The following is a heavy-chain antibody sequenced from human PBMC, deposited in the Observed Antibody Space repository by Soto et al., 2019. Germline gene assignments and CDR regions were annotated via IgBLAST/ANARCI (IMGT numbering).Heavy chain of an antibody. J-gene: IGHJ4*02. D-gene: IGHD5-12*01. CDR2: IYYSGTT. Sequence: SETLSLTCTVSGGSINNYFWSWIRQPPGKGLEWIGYIYYSGTTKYNPSLKSRVTISVDTSNNQFSLKLDSLTAADTAVYYCARTSGGYDYLGYFDYWGQGTLVTVSS. CDR3: ARTSGGYDYLGYFDY. CDR1: GGSINNYF. V-gene: IGHV4-59*01.